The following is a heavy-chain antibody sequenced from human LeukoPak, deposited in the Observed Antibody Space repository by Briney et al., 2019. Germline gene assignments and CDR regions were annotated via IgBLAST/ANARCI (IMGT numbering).Heavy chain of an antibody. CDR1: GGTFSSYA. D-gene: IGHD2-2*02. Sequence: ASVKVSCKASGGTFSSYAISWVRQAPGQGLKWMGRIIPILGIANYAQKFQGRVTITADKSTSTAYMELSSLRSEDTAVYYCARDIYCSSTSCYNGNWFDPWGQGTLVTVSS. CDR3: ARDIYCSSTSCYNGNWFDP. CDR2: IIPILGIA. V-gene: IGHV1-69*04. J-gene: IGHJ5*02.